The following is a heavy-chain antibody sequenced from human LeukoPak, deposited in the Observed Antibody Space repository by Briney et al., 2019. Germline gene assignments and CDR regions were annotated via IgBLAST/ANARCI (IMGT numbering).Heavy chain of an antibody. Sequence: GGSLRLSCAASGFTFSNYAMSWVRQAPGKGLEWVSVISGSGGSTYYTDSVKGRFTISRDNSKNTLYLQMYSLRAEDTAVYYCDSMVYAMGIEYWGQGTLVTVSS. V-gene: IGHV3-23*01. J-gene: IGHJ4*02. CDR3: DSMVYAMGIEY. CDR2: ISGSGGST. D-gene: IGHD2-8*01. CDR1: GFTFSNYA.